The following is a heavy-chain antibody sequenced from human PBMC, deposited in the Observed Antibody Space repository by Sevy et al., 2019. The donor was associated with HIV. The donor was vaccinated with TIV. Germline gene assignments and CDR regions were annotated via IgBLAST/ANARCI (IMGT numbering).Heavy chain of an antibody. CDR2: ISYDGIIK. D-gene: IGHD5-18*01. J-gene: IGHJ4*02. V-gene: IGHV3-30*04. Sequence: GGCLRLSCAASGFTFNTHAMHWVRQAPGKGLEWRALISYDGIIKYYADSVKGRLTISRDNSKHKLSLQKNCLRIEDTAVHYCARDGGYTSAGSPGNYWGQGTLGTVSS. CDR1: GFTFNTHA. CDR3: ARDGGYTSAGSPGNY.